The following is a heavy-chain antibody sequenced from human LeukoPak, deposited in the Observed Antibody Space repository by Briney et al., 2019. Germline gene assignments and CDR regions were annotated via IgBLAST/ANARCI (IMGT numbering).Heavy chain of an antibody. Sequence: ASMRVSCKASGYTFTNYDINWVRQATGQGLEWMGWMNPNNGNAGYAQRFQDKVTMTRDTSISTAYMELSSLRSEDTAIYYCARGAWYNSAYTALHYFDYWGQGTLVTVSS. J-gene: IGHJ4*02. V-gene: IGHV1-8*01. CDR2: MNPNNGNA. CDR1: GYTFTNYD. CDR3: ARGAWYNSAYTALHYFDY. D-gene: IGHD6-19*01.